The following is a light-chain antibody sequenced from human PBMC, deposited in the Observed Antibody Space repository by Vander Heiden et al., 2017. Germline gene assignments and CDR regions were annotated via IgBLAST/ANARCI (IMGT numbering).Light chain of an antibody. CDR2: KDS. Sequence: SYALTQPPSVSVSPGQTARITCPGHALPKQYAYWYQQKPGQAPVRVIVKDSERPSGIPVRVSGSSTGTKVTTTSRGVQAEDDADDHWQAEDRSGTDVFGTGTKLTVL. V-gene: IGLV3-25*03. J-gene: IGLJ1*01. CDR1: ALPKQY. CDR3: QAEDRSGTDV.